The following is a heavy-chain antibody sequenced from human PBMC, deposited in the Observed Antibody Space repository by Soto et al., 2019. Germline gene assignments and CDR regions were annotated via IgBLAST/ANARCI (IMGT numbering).Heavy chain of an antibody. CDR3: AKSLGRGLISPLNA. D-gene: IGHD3-10*01. J-gene: IGHJ5*02. V-gene: IGHV3-23*01. CDR2: IRGSGDDT. CDR1: GFTFDIYA. Sequence: EVRLSESGGGLVQPGGSLQLSCAASGFTFDIYALSWVRQAPGKGLEWVAHIRGSGDDTYYADSVRGRFTVSRDSSKNTLYPHMNSIMVDDTAIYSCAKSLGRGLISPLNAWGQGALFTVSS.